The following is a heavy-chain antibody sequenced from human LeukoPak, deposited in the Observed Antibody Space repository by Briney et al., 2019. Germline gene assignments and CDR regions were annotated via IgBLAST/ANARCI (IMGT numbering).Heavy chain of an antibody. Sequence: GGSLRLSCAASGFTFSDYYMSWIRQAPGKGLEWVSYIRSSGSTIYYADSVKGRFTISRDNARNSLYLQMNSLSAEATAIYYCARGLTTVRGVIITTAHAFDYWGQGTLVAVSS. CDR1: GFTFSDYY. V-gene: IGHV3-11*01. D-gene: IGHD3-10*01. CDR2: IRSSGSTI. J-gene: IGHJ4*02. CDR3: ARGLTTVRGVIITTAHAFDY.